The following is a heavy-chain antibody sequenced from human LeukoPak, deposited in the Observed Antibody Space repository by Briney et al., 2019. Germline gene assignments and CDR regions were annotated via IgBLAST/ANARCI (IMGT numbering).Heavy chain of an antibody. V-gene: IGHV1-8*01. D-gene: IGHD2-2*02. CDR3: ARGGCSSTSCYIQYYYYYMDV. CDR2: MNPNSGNT. J-gene: IGHJ6*03. Sequence: ASVKVSCKASGYTFTSYDINWVRQATGQGLEWMGWMNPNSGNTGYAQKFQGRVTMTRNTSISTAYMKLSSLRSEDTAVYYCARGGCSSTSCYIQYYYYYMDVWGKGTTVTVSS. CDR1: GYTFTSYD.